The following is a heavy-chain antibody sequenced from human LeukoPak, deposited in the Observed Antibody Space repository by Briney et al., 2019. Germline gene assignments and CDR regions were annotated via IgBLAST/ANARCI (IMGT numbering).Heavy chain of an antibody. CDR2: IYYSGST. CDR1: GGSISSSSYY. D-gene: IGHD3-22*01. Sequence: SETLSLTCTVSGGSISSSSYYWGWIRQPPGKGLEWIGSIYYSGSTYYNPSLKSRVTISVDTSKNQFSLKLSSVTAADTAVYYCARVYYYDSSGYDESFDPWGQGTLVTVSS. CDR3: ARVYYYDSSGYDESFDP. V-gene: IGHV4-39*07. J-gene: IGHJ5*02.